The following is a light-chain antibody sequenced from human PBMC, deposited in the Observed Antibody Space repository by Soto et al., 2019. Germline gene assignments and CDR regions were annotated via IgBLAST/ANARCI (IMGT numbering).Light chain of an antibody. CDR2: EVS. V-gene: IGLV2-8*01. J-gene: IGLJ2*01. Sequence: QSALTQPPSASGSPGQSVTISCTGTSSDVGANDYVSWYQQHPGKAPKIMIYEVSKRPSGVPDRFSGSESGNTASLTVSGLQAEDAADYYCSTYVGSKIIFGGGTKLTVL. CDR1: SSDVGANDY. CDR3: STYVGSKII.